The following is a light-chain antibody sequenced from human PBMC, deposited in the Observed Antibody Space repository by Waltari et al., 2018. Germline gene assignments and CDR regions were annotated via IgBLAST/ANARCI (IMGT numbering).Light chain of an antibody. CDR1: QSVSRA. J-gene: IGKJ1*01. V-gene: IGKV3-20*01. Sequence: EIVLTQSPGTLSLSPGERGTLSCRASQSVSRALAWYQQKPGQAPRLLIYGASTRATGVPDRFSGSVSGTDFSLTISSLDPEDFAVYYCQHYVKLPVTYGQGTKVEI. CDR3: QHYVKLPVT. CDR2: GAS.